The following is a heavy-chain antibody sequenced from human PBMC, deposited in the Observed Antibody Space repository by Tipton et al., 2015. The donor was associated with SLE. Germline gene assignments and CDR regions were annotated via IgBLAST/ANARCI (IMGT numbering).Heavy chain of an antibody. CDR1: GFTFSSYG. Sequence: SLRLSCAASGFTFSSYGMHWVRQAPGKGLEWVAFIRYDGSNKYYADSVKGRFTISRDNSKNTLYLQMNSLRAEDTAVYYCAKDREYYGSGTSMDVWGQGTTVTVSS. CDR3: AKDREYYGSGTSMDV. V-gene: IGHV3-30*02. J-gene: IGHJ6*02. CDR2: IRYDGSNK. D-gene: IGHD3-10*01.